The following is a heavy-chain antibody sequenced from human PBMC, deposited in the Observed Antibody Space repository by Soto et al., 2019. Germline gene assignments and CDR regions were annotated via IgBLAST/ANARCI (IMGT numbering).Heavy chain of an antibody. V-gene: IGHV4-30-2*01. J-gene: IGHJ6*02. CDR3: ASSGHGDYYYYGMDA. CDR2: IYHSGST. Sequence: SETLSLTCAVSGGSISSGGYSWSWIRQPPGKGLEWIGYIYHSGSTYYNPSLKSRVTISVDRSKNQFSLKLSSVTAADTAVYYCASSGHGDYYYYGMDAWGQRTTLTISS. D-gene: IGHD2-8*01. CDR1: GGSISSGGYS.